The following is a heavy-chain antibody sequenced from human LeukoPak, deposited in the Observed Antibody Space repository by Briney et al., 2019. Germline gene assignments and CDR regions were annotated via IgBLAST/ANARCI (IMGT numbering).Heavy chain of an antibody. CDR1: GFTFSSYA. CDR3: AKDWRVTTGIFDY. D-gene: IGHD4-17*01. CDR2: ISGSGGST. V-gene: IGHV3-23*01. J-gene: IGHJ4*02. Sequence: PGGSLRLSCAASGFTFSSYAISWVRQAPGKGLEWVSGISGSGGSTYYADSVKGRFTISRDNSKNTLYLQMNSLRAEDTAVYYCAKDWRVTTGIFDYWGQGTLVTVSS.